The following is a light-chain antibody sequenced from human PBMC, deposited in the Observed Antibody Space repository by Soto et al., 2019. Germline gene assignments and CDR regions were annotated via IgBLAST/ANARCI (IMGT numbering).Light chain of an antibody. Sequence: DIQMTQSPSSLSASVGDRVTITCRASQSISSYLNWYQQKPGKAPKLLIYAASSLQSGVPSRFSGIGSGTDFPLSISSLQPEDFATYYCQQSYSTPGFTFGPGTKVDIK. CDR3: QQSYSTPGFT. V-gene: IGKV1-39*01. J-gene: IGKJ3*01. CDR1: QSISSY. CDR2: AAS.